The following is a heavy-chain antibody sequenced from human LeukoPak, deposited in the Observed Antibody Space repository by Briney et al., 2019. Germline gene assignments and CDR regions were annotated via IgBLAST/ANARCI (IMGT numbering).Heavy chain of an antibody. V-gene: IGHV1-2*02. D-gene: IGHD3-10*01. J-gene: IGHJ4*02. CDR2: INPNSGGT. CDR3: ARGNYFGSGSYRGEAFDY. Sequence: ASVKVSCKASGYTFTGYYLHWVRQAPGQGLEWMGWINPNSGGTSYAQKFQGRVTMTRDTSISTAYMELSRLRSDDTAVYFCARGNYFGSGSYRGEAFDYWGQGTLVTVSS. CDR1: GYTFTGYY.